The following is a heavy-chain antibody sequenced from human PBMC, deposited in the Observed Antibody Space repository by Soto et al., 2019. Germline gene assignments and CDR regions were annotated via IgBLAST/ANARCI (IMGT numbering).Heavy chain of an antibody. V-gene: IGHV4-59*12. J-gene: IGHJ3*02. D-gene: IGHD5-12*01. CDR1: GGSISSYY. CDR3: ARRIVATIPGVAFDI. CDR2: IYYSGST. Sequence: TLSLTCTVSGGSISSYYWSWIRQPPGKGLEWIGYIYYSGSTNYNPSLKSRVTISVDTSKNQFSLKLSSVTAADTAVYYCARRIVATIPGVAFDIWGQGTMVTVSS.